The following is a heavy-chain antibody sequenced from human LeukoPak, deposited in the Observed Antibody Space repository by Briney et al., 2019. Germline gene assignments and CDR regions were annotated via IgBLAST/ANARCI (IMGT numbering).Heavy chain of an antibody. CDR3: ARHYYESSGYLDY. CDR2: IYYSGST. Sequence: SETLSLTCAVYGGSFSGYYWSWIRQPPGKGLECIGSIYYSGSTYYNPSLKSRVTISVDTSKNQFSLRLSSVTAADTAVYYCARHYYESSGYLDYWGQGTLVTVSS. V-gene: IGHV4-34*01. CDR1: GGSFSGYY. D-gene: IGHD3-22*01. J-gene: IGHJ4*02.